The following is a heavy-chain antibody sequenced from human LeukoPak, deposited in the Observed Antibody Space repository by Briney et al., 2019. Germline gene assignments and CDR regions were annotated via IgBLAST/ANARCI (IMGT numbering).Heavy chain of an antibody. J-gene: IGHJ3*02. CDR3: ARRIVGATTHAFDI. Sequence: GESLQISCKGSGYSFTNYWIGWVRQLPGKGLEWMGIIYPGDSDTRYSPSFQGQVTISADKSISTAYLQWSSLRASDTAMYYCARRIVGATTHAFDIWGQGTMVTVSS. V-gene: IGHV5-51*01. CDR1: GYSFTNYW. CDR2: IYPGDSDT. D-gene: IGHD1-26*01.